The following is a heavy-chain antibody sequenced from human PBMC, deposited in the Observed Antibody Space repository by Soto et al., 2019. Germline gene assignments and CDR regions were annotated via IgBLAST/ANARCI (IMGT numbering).Heavy chain of an antibody. CDR3: AKGNIAARPGENWFDP. J-gene: IGHJ5*02. D-gene: IGHD6-6*01. Sequence: PGGSLRLSCAASGFTFSSYAMSWVRQAPGKGLEWVSAISGSGGSTYYADSVKGRFTISRDNSKNTLYLQMNSLRAEDTAVYYCAKGNIAARPGENWFDPWGQGTLVTVSS. CDR1: GFTFSSYA. CDR2: ISGSGGST. V-gene: IGHV3-23*01.